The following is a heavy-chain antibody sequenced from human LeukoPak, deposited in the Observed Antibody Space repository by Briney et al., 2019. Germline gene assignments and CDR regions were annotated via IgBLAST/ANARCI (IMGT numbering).Heavy chain of an antibody. CDR3: ARSSREYQLPAWRV. V-gene: IGHV1-2*02. J-gene: IGHJ4*02. Sequence: ASVKVSCKASGYTFTGYYMHWVRQAPGQGLEWMGWVNPNGGGTNYAQKFQGRVTMTRDTSISTAYMELSRLRSDDTAVYYCARSSREYQLPAWRVWGQGTLVTVSS. CDR1: GYTFTGYY. D-gene: IGHD2-2*01. CDR2: VNPNGGGT.